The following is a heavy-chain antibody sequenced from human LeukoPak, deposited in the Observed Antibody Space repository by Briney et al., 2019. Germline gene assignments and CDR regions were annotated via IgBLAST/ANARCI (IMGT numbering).Heavy chain of an antibody. V-gene: IGHV3-74*01. D-gene: IGHD3-22*01. Sequence: GGSLRLSCAASGFSFSSYWMHWVRQAPEKGLVWVSRIKSDGKTNYADSVKGRFTISRDNAKNIVSLQMNSLRAEDTGVYYCARAPSEIGGYYPEYFRHWGQGTLVTVSS. CDR2: IKSDGKT. J-gene: IGHJ1*01. CDR3: ARAPSEIGGYYPEYFRH. CDR1: GFSFSSYW.